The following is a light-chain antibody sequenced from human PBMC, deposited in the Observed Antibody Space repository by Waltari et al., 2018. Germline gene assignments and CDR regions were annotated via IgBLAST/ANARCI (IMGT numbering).Light chain of an antibody. V-gene: IGKV1D-13*01. Sequence: AIQLTQSPSSLSASVGHRITIPCRASQDIASALAWYVQKPGKAHQLLIYDASTLESGVPSRFSGSGSGTDFTLSISGLQPEDFATYYCQQFINYPLTFGPGTTVDIK. CDR1: QDIASA. CDR3: QQFINYPLT. J-gene: IGKJ3*01. CDR2: DAS.